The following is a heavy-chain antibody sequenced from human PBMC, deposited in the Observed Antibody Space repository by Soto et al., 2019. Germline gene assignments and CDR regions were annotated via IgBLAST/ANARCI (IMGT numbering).Heavy chain of an antibody. D-gene: IGHD2-8*02. CDR1: GGSVSSNNYY. CDR2: IYHSGST. CDR3: ARDKITGLFDY. Sequence: SETLSLTCTVSGGSVSSNNYYWNWIRQPPGKGLEWIGYIYHSGSTNYNPSLKSRVTISVDTSKNQFSLKLTSVTAADTAVYYCARDKITGLFDYWGQGTLVPSPQ. V-gene: IGHV4-61*01. J-gene: IGHJ4*02.